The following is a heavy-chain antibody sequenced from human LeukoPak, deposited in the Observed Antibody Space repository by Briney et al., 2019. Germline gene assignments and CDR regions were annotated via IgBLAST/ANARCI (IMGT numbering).Heavy chain of an antibody. CDR1: GGSISSYY. V-gene: IGHV4-59*01. J-gene: IGHJ4*02. CDR3: ARKVIGLVGWYYFDY. Sequence: PSETLSLTCTVSGGSISSYYWSWIRQPPGKGLEWIGYIYYSGSTNYNPSLKSRVTISVDTSKNQFSLKLSSVTAADTAVYYCARKVIGLVGWYYFDYWGQGTLVTVSS. D-gene: IGHD2-8*02. CDR2: IYYSGST.